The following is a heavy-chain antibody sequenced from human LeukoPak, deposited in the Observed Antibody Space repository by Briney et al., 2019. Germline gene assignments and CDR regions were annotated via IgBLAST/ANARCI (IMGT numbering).Heavy chain of an antibody. CDR3: AGTSVGLTGYCIDY. CDR2: IYYSGST. Sequence: SETLSLTCTVSGGSISSGGYYWSWIRQHPGKGLEWIGYIYYSGSTYYNPSLKSRVTISVDTSKNQFSLKLSSVTAADTAVYYCAGTSVGLTGYCIDYWGQGTLVTVSS. V-gene: IGHV4-31*03. J-gene: IGHJ4*02. CDR1: GGSISSGGYY. D-gene: IGHD3-9*01.